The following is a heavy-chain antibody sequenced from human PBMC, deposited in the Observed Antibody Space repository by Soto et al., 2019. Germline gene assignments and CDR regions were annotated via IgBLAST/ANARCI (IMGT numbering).Heavy chain of an antibody. CDR1: GGSISSISYY. CDR2: ISYSGST. CDR3: ARRPDYGGSGWSDP. V-gene: IGHV4-39*01. D-gene: IGHD4-17*01. J-gene: IGHJ5*02. Sequence: SENLSLTCTVSGGSISSISYYWGWLRQTPGKGLEWIGSISYSGSTYYNPSLKSRVTISVDTSKNQFSLKLSSVTAADTAVYYCARRPDYGGSGWSDPWGQGTLVTVSS.